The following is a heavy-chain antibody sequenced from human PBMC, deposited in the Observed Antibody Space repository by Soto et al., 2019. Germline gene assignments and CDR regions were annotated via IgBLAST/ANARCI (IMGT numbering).Heavy chain of an antibody. CDR2: INHSGST. V-gene: IGHV4-34*01. CDR1: GGSFSGYY. D-gene: IGHD2-2*01. CDR3: ARKRVVVVPAAMSKGWFDP. J-gene: IGHJ5*02. Sequence: SETLSLTCAVYGGSFSGYYWSWIRQPPGKGLEWIGEINHSGSTNYNPSLKSRVTISVDTSKNQFSLKLSSVTAADTAVYYCARKRVVVVPAAMSKGWFDPWGQGTLVTVSS.